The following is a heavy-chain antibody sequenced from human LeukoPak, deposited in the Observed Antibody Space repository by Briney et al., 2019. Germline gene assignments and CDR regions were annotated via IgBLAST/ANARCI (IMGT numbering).Heavy chain of an antibody. D-gene: IGHD2-21*02. CDR3: ARTEDYYYGMDV. Sequence: GESLKISCKGSGYTFINYWIAWVRQMPGKGLEWMGIIYPGDSDARYSPSFQGQVTISVDKSINTAYLQWSSLKASDTAMYYCARTEDYYYGMDVWGQGTTVTVSS. J-gene: IGHJ6*02. CDR2: IYPGDSDA. CDR1: GYTFINYW. V-gene: IGHV5-51*01.